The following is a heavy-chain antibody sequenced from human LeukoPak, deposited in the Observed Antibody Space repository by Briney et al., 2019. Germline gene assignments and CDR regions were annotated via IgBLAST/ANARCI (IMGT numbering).Heavy chain of an antibody. D-gene: IGHD4-17*01. J-gene: IGHJ6*02. CDR3: AKDHGPTVTTYYYYYGMDV. CDR2: ISGSGGST. Sequence: GGSLRLSCGASGFTFSSYAMSWVRQAPGKGLEWVSAISGSGGSTYYADSVKGRFTISRDNSKNTLYLQMNSLRAEDTAVYYCAKDHGPTVTTYYYYYGMDVWGQGTTVTVSS. CDR1: GFTFSSYA. V-gene: IGHV3-23*01.